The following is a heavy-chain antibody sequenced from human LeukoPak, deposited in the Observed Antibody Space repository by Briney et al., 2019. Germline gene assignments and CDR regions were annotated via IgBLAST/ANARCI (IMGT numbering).Heavy chain of an antibody. V-gene: IGHV1-18*01. Sequence: GASVTVSCKASGYTFTSYGISWVRQAPGQGLEWMGWISAYNGNTNYAQKLQGRVTMTTDTSTSTAYMELRSLRSDDTAVYYCARSPRSVTVTTYAYWGQGTLVTVSS. D-gene: IGHD4-17*01. CDR1: GYTFTSYG. J-gene: IGHJ4*02. CDR2: ISAYNGNT. CDR3: ARSPRSVTVTTYAY.